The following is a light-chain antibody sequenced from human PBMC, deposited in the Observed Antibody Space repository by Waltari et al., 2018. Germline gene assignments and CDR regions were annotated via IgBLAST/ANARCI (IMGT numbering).Light chain of an antibody. CDR1: QSVASNY. CDR2: DAS. Sequence: EIVLTQSPATLSLSPGERATLSCGASQSVASNYLAWYQQKPGLAPRLLIYDASSSATGIPARFSGSGSGTDFTLTISRLEPEDFAVYFCQQYAGSPWTFGQGTKVEIK. J-gene: IGKJ1*01. V-gene: IGKV3D-20*01. CDR3: QQYAGSPWT.